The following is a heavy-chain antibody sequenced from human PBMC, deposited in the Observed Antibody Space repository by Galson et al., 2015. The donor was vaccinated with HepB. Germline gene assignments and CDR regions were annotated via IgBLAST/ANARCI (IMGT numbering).Heavy chain of an antibody. D-gene: IGHD3-16*02. CDR2: IIPIFGTA. V-gene: IGHV1-69*13. CDR3: ARDRGRYDYFWGSYRYTYSDY. Sequence: SVKVSCKASGGTFSSYAISWVRQAPGQGLEWMGGIIPIFGTANYAQKFQGRVTITADESTSTAYMELSSLRSEDTAVYYCARDRGRYDYFWGSYRYTYSDYWGQGTLVTVSS. J-gene: IGHJ4*02. CDR1: GGTFSSYA.